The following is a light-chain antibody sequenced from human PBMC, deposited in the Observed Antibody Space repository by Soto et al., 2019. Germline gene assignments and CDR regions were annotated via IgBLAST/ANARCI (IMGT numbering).Light chain of an antibody. CDR3: LQHNTYPWT. CDR1: QSLSNW. Sequence: IQMTQSPSTLSASVGDRVTITCRASQSLSNWLAWYQQKPGKAPKRLIYAASSLDSEVPLRFSGSGSGTEFALTISSLQPEDFATYYCLQHNTYPWTFGQGTKVDIK. V-gene: IGKV1-5*01. CDR2: AAS. J-gene: IGKJ1*01.